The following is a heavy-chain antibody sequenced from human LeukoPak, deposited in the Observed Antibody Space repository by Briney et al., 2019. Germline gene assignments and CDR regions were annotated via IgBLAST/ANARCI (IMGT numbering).Heavy chain of an antibody. CDR3: AKVVFSGSAGGAFDI. J-gene: IGHJ3*02. D-gene: IGHD3-10*02. CDR1: GFTFDDYA. V-gene: IGHV3-9*03. CDR2: ISWNSGSI. Sequence: GGSLRLSCAASGFTFDDYAMHWVRQAPGKGLEWVSGISWNSGSIGYADSVKGRFTISRDNAKNSLYLQMNSLRAEDMALYYCAKVVFSGSAGGAFDIWGQGTMVTVSS.